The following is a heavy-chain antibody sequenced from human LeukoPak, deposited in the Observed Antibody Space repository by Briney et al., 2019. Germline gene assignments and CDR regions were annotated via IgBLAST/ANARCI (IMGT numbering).Heavy chain of an antibody. CDR1: GYTFTGYY. V-gene: IGHV1-2*02. CDR2: IDPNSGGT. J-gene: IGHJ4*02. D-gene: IGHD6-19*01. CDR3: ARVGSDSSGWRRFDY. Sequence: ASVKVSCKASGYTFTGYYMRWVRQAPGQGLEWMGWIDPNSGGTNSAQKFQGRVTMTRDTSISTAYMELSRLRSDDTAVYYCARVGSDSSGWRRFDYWGQGTLVTVSS.